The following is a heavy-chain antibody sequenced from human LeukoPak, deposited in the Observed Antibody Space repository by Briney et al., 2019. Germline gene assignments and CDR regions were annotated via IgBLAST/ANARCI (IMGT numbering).Heavy chain of an antibody. D-gene: IGHD1-1*01. J-gene: IGHJ4*02. V-gene: IGHV3-23*01. CDR3: VKGQETETRLDS. Sequence: PGGSLRLSCAASGFTLSRYAMSWVRQAPGKGLEWVSRIRHSDGNTYYADSVKGRVSISSDKSKKILFLQKNSLRAEGTALYYFVKGQETETRLDSWGQGTLVTVSS. CDR2: IRHSDGNT. CDR1: GFTLSRYA.